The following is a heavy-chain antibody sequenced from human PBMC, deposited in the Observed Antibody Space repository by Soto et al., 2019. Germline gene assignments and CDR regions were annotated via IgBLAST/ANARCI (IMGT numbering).Heavy chain of an antibody. CDR1: GGPISPYY. CDR3: ARKGAAASYAHYYMDV. CDR2: VYYSGNT. D-gene: IGHD6-13*01. J-gene: IGHJ6*03. Sequence: SETLSLTCTVSGGPISPYYWSWIRQPPGKGLEWIGYVYYSGNTNYNPSLESRVTISVDTSRNQFSLNLTSATAADTAVYYCARKGAAASYAHYYMDVWGRGTTVTVSS. V-gene: IGHV4-59*01.